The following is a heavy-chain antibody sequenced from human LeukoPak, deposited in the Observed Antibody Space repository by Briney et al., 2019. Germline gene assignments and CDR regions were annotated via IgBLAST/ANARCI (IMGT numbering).Heavy chain of an antibody. CDR3: AHSDYDSSGPRFDY. J-gene: IGHJ4*02. CDR2: IYWNDDK. V-gene: IGHV2-5*01. D-gene: IGHD3-22*01. Sequence: SGPTLVKPTQTLTLTCTFSGFSLSTSGVGVGWIRQPPVKALEWLALIYWNDDKRYSPSLKSRLTITKDTSKNQVVLTMTNMDPVDTATYYCAHSDYDSSGPRFDYWGQGTLVTVSS. CDR1: GFSLSTSGVG.